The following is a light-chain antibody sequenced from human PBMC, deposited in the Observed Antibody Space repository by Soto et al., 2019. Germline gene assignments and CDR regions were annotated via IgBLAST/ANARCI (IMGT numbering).Light chain of an antibody. CDR2: GAS. CDR1: QSVSSSY. Sequence: PGERVTLSCRASQSVSSSYLTWYQQKPGQAPRLLIYGASSRATGIPDRFSGSGSETDFTLTISRLEPEDFAVYYCQQYGSSPRITFGQGTRLEI. J-gene: IGKJ5*01. V-gene: IGKV3-20*01. CDR3: QQYGSSPRIT.